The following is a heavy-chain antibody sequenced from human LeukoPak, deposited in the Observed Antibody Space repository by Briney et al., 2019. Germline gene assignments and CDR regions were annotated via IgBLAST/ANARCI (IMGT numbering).Heavy chain of an antibody. CDR3: ARDRLIAVAGTLRGYYYYYYMDV. CDR2: IKQDGSEK. V-gene: IGHV3-7*01. Sequence: GGSLRLSCAASGFTFSSYWMSWVRQAPGKGLEWVANIKQDGSEKYYVDSVKGRFTISRDNAKNSLYLQMNSLRAEDTAVYYCARDRLIAVAGTLRGYYYYYYMDVWGKGTTVTVSS. CDR1: GFTFSSYW. J-gene: IGHJ6*03. D-gene: IGHD6-13*01.